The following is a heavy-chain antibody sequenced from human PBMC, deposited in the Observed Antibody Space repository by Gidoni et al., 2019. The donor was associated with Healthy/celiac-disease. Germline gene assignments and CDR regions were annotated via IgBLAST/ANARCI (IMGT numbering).Heavy chain of an antibody. CDR3: ARDKLVRGWFFDY. CDR1: GFTFSSYA. CDR2: ISYDGSNK. J-gene: IGHJ4*02. Sequence: QVQLVESGGGVVQPGRSLRLSCAASGFTFSSYAMHWVRQAPGKGLEWVAVISYDGSNKYYADSVKGRFTISRDNYKNTLYLQMNSLRAEDTAVYYCARDKLVRGWFFDYWGQGTLVTVSS. D-gene: IGHD6-13*01. V-gene: IGHV3-30-3*01.